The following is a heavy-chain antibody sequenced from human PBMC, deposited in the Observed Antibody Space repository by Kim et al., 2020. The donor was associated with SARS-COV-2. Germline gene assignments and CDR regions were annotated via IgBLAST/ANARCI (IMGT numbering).Heavy chain of an antibody. J-gene: IGHJ6*02. CDR2: IIPILGIA. D-gene: IGHD6-6*01. CDR3: ARPSSSSGGYYYYGMDV. CDR1: GGTFSSYA. Sequence: SVKVSCKASGGTFSSYAISWVRQAPGQGLEWMGRIIPILGIANYAQKFQGRVTITADKSTSTAYMELSSLRSEDTAVYYCARPSSSSGGYYYYGMDVWGQGTTVTVSS. V-gene: IGHV1-69*04.